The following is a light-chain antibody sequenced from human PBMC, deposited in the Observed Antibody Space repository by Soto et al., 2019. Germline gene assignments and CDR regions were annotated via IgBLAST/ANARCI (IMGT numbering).Light chain of an antibody. CDR1: SSDVGDYNY. CDR2: EVS. CDR3: SSYTSSTTRV. V-gene: IGLV2-14*01. J-gene: IGLJ3*02. Sequence: QSALTQPASVSGSPGQSITISCTGSSSDVGDYNYVSWYQQHPGKAPKLIIYEVSNRPSGVSNRFSGSKSGNTASLTISGLQAEDEADLYCSSYTSSTTRVFGGGTKLTVL.